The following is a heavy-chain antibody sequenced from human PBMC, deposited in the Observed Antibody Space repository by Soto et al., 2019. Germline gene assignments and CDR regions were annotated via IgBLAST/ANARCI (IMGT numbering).Heavy chain of an antibody. CDR3: TRVATAVPS. D-gene: IGHD5-18*01. CDR1: NGCLNFYY. CDR2: IYYRGTT. Sequence: EVLSLTANDSNGCLNFYYWSWIRQPPGKELEWIGNIYYRGTTNYNPSPQGRVTMSIDTSKNPFSLMLTSVTAAYTAVYYCTRVATAVPSWGRGVLVTVSS. J-gene: IGHJ5*02. V-gene: IGHV4-59*12.